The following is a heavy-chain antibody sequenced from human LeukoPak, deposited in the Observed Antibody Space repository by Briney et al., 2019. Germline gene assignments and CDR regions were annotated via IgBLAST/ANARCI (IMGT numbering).Heavy chain of an antibody. Sequence: PSETLSLTCAVSGDSISNHIYYWDWIRQTPGKGLEWIGAVYYTGNAYYNPSLKSRVTISVDTSDNRFSLLLSSVNAADTAIYYCARLRALSGHRGAFDIWGQGTLVTVSS. CDR3: ARLRALSGHRGAFDI. J-gene: IGHJ3*02. CDR1: GDSISNHIYY. V-gene: IGHV4-39*01. CDR2: VYYTGNA. D-gene: IGHD5/OR15-5a*01.